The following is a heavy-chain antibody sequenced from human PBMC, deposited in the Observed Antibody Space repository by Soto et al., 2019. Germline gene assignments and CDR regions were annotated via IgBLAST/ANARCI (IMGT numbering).Heavy chain of an antibody. Sequence: ASVKVSCKASGYTFTSYAMHWVRQAPGQRLEWMGWINAGNGNTKYSQKFQGRVTITRDTSASTAYMELSSLRSEDTAVYYCARVKLRIAAAGTEYYFDYWGQGTLVTVSS. CDR2: INAGNGNT. CDR3: ARVKLRIAAAGTEYYFDY. V-gene: IGHV1-3*01. D-gene: IGHD6-13*01. CDR1: GYTFTSYA. J-gene: IGHJ4*02.